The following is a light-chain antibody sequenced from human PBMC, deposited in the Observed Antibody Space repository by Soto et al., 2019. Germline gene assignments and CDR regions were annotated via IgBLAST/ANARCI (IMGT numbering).Light chain of an antibody. Sequence: SALTQPASVSGSPGQSITISCTGTSSDVGGYKYVSWYQQHPGKAPKLIIYEVNNRPSGVSHRFSGSKSGKTASLTISGLQAEDEAEYYCSSYTTRRTLVFGTGTKVTV. CDR1: SSDVGGYKY. CDR3: SSYTTRRTLV. V-gene: IGLV2-14*01. J-gene: IGLJ1*01. CDR2: EVN.